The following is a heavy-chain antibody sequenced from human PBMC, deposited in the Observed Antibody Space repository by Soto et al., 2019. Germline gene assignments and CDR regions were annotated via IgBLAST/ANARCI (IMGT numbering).Heavy chain of an antibody. D-gene: IGHD3-10*01. CDR1: GYTFTSYN. CDR3: ASSAGRFGELYWFDP. Sequence: QVQLVQSGAEVKKPGASVKVSCKASGYTFTSYNMHWVRQAPGQGLAWVGMINPLGFSTTYAQKLRGRVTMTRDTSTSTVYMALTNLRSDDTDVYYCASSAGRFGELYWFDPWGQGTLVTVSP. J-gene: IGHJ5*02. CDR2: INPLGFST. V-gene: IGHV1-46*04.